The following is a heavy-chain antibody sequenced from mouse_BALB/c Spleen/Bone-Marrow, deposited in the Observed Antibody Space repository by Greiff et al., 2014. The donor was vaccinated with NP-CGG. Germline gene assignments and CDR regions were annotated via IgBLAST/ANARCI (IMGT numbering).Heavy chain of an antibody. V-gene: IGHV2-2*02. J-gene: IGHJ4*01. CDR3: ARNYDYGHYYAMDY. Sequence: QVQLKQSGPGLGQPSGFSLTNYAVHWVCQSPGKGLGWLGVIWSGGNTDYNAAFISRLSISKDNSKSQVFFKMNSLQPNETAIYYCARNYDYGHYYAMDYWGQGTSVTVSS. CDR1: GFSLTNYA. CDR2: IWSGGNT. D-gene: IGHD2-4*01.